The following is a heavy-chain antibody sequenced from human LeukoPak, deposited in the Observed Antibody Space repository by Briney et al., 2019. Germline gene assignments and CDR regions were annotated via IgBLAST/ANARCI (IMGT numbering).Heavy chain of an antibody. CDR2: ISGSGGST. V-gene: IGHV3-23*01. D-gene: IGHD1-1*01. J-gene: IGHJ6*02. CDR1: GFTFSSYR. CDR3: AKADGRRPDYYYGMDV. Sequence: GGSLRLSCAASGFTFSSYRMSWVRQAPGKGLEWVSAISGSGGSTYYADSVKGRFTISRDNSKNTLYLQMNSLRAEDTAVYYCAKADGRRPDYYYGMDVWGQGTTVTVSS.